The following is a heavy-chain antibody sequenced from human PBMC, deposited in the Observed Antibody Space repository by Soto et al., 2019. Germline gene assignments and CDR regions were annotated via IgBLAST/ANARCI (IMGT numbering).Heavy chain of an antibody. CDR3: ARHLDIVATTPGFDY. Sequence: SETLSLTCTVSGGSISSSNYYWVWIRQPPGKGLEWIGSIYYSGSTYYNPSLKSRVAISVDTSKNQFSLNLSSVTAADTAVYYCARHLDIVATTPGFDYWGQGTLVTSPQ. J-gene: IGHJ4*02. CDR2: IYYSGST. V-gene: IGHV4-39*01. D-gene: IGHD5-12*01. CDR1: GGSISSSNYY.